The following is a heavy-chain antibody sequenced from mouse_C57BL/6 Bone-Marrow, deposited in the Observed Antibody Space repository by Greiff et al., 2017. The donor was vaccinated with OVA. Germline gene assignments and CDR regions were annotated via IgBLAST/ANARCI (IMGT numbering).Heavy chain of an antibody. CDR3: ARGMVYFDY. D-gene: IGHD2-10*02. CDR2: IDPSDSEP. V-gene: IGHV1-52*01. CDR1: GYTFTSYW. J-gene: IGHJ2*01. Sequence: QVQLQQPGAELVRPGSSVKLSCKASGYTFTSYWMHWVKQRPIQGLEWIGNIDPSDSEPHYNQKFKDKATLTVDKSSSTAYMQLSSLTSEDSAVYYCARGMVYFDYWGQGTTLTVSS.